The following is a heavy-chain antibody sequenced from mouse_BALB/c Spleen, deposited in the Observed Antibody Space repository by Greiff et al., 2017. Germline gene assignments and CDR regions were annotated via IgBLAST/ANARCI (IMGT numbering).Heavy chain of an antibody. CDR1: GFTFSSYA. V-gene: IGHV5-6-5*01. D-gene: IGHD1-1*01. CDR3: AREENYYGSSSAWFAY. CDR2: ISSGGST. J-gene: IGHJ3*01. Sequence: EVKLMESGGGLVKPGGSLKLSCAASGFTFSSYAMSWVRQTPEKRLEWVASISSGGSTYYPDSVKGRFTISRDNARNILYLQMSSLRSEDTAMYYCAREENYYGSSSAWFAYWGQGTLVTVSA.